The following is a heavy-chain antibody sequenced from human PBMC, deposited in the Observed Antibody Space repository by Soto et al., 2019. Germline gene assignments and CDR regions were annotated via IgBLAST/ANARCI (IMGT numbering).Heavy chain of an antibody. CDR2: ISYDGSSK. CDR3: SKDRRGGRAVLDS. V-gene: IGHV3-30*18. J-gene: IGHJ4*02. Sequence: GGSLRLSCAASGFSFSNYGMHWVRQAPGKGLEWVAVISYDGSSKYHAGSVKGRFTISRDNSKNTLHLQMNSLRAEDTAVYYCSKDRRGGRAVLDSWGQGXPVTVYS. D-gene: IGHD2-8*01. CDR1: GFSFSNYG.